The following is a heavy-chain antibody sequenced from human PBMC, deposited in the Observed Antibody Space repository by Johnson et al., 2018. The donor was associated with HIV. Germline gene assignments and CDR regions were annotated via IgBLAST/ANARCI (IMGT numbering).Heavy chain of an antibody. J-gene: IGHJ3*02. CDR1: GFSFTNAW. Sequence: QLVESGGGLVKPGGSLRLSCAASGFSFTNAWMSWVRQAPGKGLEWVGRITGKTDGGTTDYAAPVKGRFTIPRDDSKNTLYLQMNSLKTEDTAVYYCTTHSGYESDAFDILGQGTMVTVSS. CDR3: TTHSGYESDAFDI. V-gene: IGHV3-15*01. D-gene: IGHD5-12*01. CDR2: ITGKTDGGTT.